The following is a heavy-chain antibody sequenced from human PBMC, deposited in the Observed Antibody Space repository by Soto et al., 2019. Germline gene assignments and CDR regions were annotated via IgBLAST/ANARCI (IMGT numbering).Heavy chain of an antibody. Sequence: ASVKVSCKASGGTFSSYTISWVRQAPGQGLEWMGRIIPILGIANYAQKFQGRVTITADKSTSTAYMELSSLRSEDTAVYYCARAPLAVAYYMDVWGKGTTVTVSS. V-gene: IGHV1-69*02. CDR3: ARAPLAVAYYMDV. CDR2: IIPILGIA. D-gene: IGHD6-19*01. J-gene: IGHJ6*03. CDR1: GGTFSSYT.